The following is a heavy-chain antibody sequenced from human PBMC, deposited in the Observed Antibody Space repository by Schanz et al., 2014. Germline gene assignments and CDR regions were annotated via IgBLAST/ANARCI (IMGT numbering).Heavy chain of an antibody. V-gene: IGHV4-30-4*07. CDR3: ARGGRTTYNYYYGMDV. Sequence: QVQLQESGPGLVKPSQTLSLTCAVSGGSISSGGYSWNWIRQPPGKGLEWIVYIYYSGSTYYNPSLKSRFTISVDTPKTQSSLKLSSVTAADTAVYYCARGGRTTYNYYYGMDVWGQGTTVTVSS. CDR1: GGSISSGGYS. D-gene: IGHD1-1*01. J-gene: IGHJ6*02. CDR2: IYYSGST.